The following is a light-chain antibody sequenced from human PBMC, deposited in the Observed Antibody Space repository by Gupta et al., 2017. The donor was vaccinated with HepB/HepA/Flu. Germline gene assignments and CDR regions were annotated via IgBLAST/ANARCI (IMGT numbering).Light chain of an antibody. CDR3: QQYNSYASWT. CDR1: QSINSY. J-gene: IGKJ1*01. Sequence: DIQMTQSPSTLSASVGDRVTITCRASQSINSYLAWYQQKPGEAPKVLIYKASSLESGVPSRFSGSGFETEFTLTISSLQPDDFATYYCQQYNSYASWTFGQGTKVEIK. CDR2: KAS. V-gene: IGKV1-5*03.